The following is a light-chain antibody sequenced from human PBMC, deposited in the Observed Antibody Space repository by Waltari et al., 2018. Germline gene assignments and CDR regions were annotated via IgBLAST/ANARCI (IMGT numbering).Light chain of an antibody. J-gene: IGKJ1*01. V-gene: IGKV1-39*01. CDR1: QSISSY. CDR3: QQSYSTPWT. CDR2: AAS. Sequence: DIQMTQSPPSLSASVGARVTITCRASQSISSYLNWYQQKPGEAPKLLIYAASSLQSGVPSRFSGSGSGTDFTLTISSLQPEDFATYYCQQSYSTPWTFGQGTKVEIK.